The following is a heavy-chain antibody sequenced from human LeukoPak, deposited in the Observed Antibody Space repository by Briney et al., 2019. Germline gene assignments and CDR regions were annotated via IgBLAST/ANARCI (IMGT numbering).Heavy chain of an antibody. J-gene: IGHJ6*02. Sequence: GGSLRLSCAASGFTFSSYAMHWVRQAPGKGLEWVAVISYDGSNKYYADSVKGRFTISRDNSKNTLYLQMNSLRAEDTAVYYCARGPMVPDYYYGMDVWGQGTTVTVSS. V-gene: IGHV3-30*04. CDR1: GFTFSSYA. CDR2: ISYDGSNK. D-gene: IGHD3-10*01. CDR3: ARGPMVPDYYYGMDV.